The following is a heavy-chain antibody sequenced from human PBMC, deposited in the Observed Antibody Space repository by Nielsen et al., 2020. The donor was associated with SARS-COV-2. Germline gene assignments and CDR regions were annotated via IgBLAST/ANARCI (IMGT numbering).Heavy chain of an antibody. CDR3: AKDRLYCSSTSCYAAGMDV. CDR2: ISYDGSNK. V-gene: IGHV3-30*18. J-gene: IGHJ6*02. Sequence: GESLKISCAASGFTFSSYGMHWVRQAPGKGLEWVAVISYDGSNKYYADPVKGRFTISRDNSKNTLYLQMNSLRAEDTAVYYCAKDRLYCSSTSCYAAGMDVWGQGTTVTVSS. CDR1: GFTFSSYG. D-gene: IGHD2-2*01.